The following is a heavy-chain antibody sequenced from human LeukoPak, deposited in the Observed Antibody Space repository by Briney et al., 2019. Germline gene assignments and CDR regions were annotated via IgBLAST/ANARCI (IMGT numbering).Heavy chain of an antibody. Sequence: GGSLRLSCAASGFTFSSYEMNWVRQAPGKGLEWVSYISSSGSSIYYADSVKGRFTISRDNAKNSLYLQLDSLRAEDTAVYYCARVLVWFGELFSCGMDVWGQGTTVTVSS. CDR3: ARVLVWFGELFSCGMDV. CDR2: ISSSGSSI. J-gene: IGHJ6*02. D-gene: IGHD3-10*01. V-gene: IGHV3-48*03. CDR1: GFTFSSYE.